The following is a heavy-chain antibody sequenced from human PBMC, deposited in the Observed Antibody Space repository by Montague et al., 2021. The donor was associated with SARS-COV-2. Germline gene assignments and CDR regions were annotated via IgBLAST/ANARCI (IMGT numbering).Heavy chain of an antibody. V-gene: IGHV4-39*07. CDR1: GGSMSTVNYY. CDR3: ARERQEVGIYFDP. D-gene: IGHD1-1*01. CDR2: LSYSGAT. Sequence: SETLSLTCTVPGGSMSTVNYYWGWVRQTPGKGLDWVGSLSYSGATYYNPSLETRVSISRDTSKSQFSLELRSVTAVDTAVYYCARERQEVGIYFDPWGHGTLVTVSS. J-gene: IGHJ5*02.